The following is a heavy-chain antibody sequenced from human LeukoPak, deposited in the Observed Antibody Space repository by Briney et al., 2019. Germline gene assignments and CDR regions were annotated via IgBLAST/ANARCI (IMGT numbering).Heavy chain of an antibody. D-gene: IGHD1-14*01. CDR3: VRVPPGTTIYAY. V-gene: IGHV1-8*01. J-gene: IGHJ4*02. CDR2: MNPNNSDI. Sequence: ASVTISCTASGYTFTSYHINWVRQATGQGLEWVGWMNPNNSDIGYAQKFQGRVTMTRSTSIGTAYMELSSLRSEDTAIYYCVRVPPGTTIYAYWGQGTLVTVSS. CDR1: GYTFTSYH.